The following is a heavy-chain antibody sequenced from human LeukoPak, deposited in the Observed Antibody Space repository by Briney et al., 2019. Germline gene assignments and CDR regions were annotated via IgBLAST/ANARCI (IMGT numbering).Heavy chain of an antibody. CDR2: IHSSGTVK. Sequence: PGGSLRLSCVVSRFPFSIYEMNWVRQAPGKGLEWVSNIHSSGTVKYYSDSVKGRFSISRDNAKSSLYLQMNSLRAEDTAIYYCTRDEGATVNTYRFDYWGQGTLVAVSS. V-gene: IGHV3-48*03. CDR3: TRDEGATVNTYRFDY. J-gene: IGHJ4*02. D-gene: IGHD4-11*01. CDR1: RFPFSIYE.